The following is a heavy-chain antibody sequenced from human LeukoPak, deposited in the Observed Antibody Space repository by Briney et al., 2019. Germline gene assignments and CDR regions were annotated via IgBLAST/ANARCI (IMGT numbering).Heavy chain of an antibody. CDR3: AKAPSANGITMVRGVFDY. V-gene: IGHV3-23*01. CDR1: GFTFSSYA. Sequence: GGSLRLSCAASGFTFSSYAMSWVRQAPGKGLEWVSTISGSGGSTYYADSVKGRFTISRDNSKNTLYLQMNSLRAEDTAVYYCAKAPSANGITMVRGVFDYWGQGTLVTVSS. J-gene: IGHJ4*02. CDR2: ISGSGGST. D-gene: IGHD3-10*01.